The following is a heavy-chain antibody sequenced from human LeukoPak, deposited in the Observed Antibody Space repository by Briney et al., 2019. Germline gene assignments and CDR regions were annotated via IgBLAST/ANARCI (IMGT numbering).Heavy chain of an antibody. J-gene: IGHJ4*02. CDR2: IYYTGRT. CDR3: ARFAFCGSNCWYYFDY. Sequence: PSETLSLTCTVSGGSISSYYWSWIRQPPGKGLGWIGYIYYTGRTNYNPSLKSRVTISVDTSENQFSLKLSSVTAADTAVYYCARFAFCGSNCWYYFDYWGQGILVTVSS. D-gene: IGHD2-21*02. V-gene: IGHV4-59*08. CDR1: GGSISSYY.